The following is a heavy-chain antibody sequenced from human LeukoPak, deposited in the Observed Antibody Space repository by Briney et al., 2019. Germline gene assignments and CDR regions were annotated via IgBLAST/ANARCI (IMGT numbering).Heavy chain of an antibody. Sequence: GGSLRLSCAASGFTFSTYGMHWVRQAPGKGLEWVAVISYDGSNKYYADSVKGRFTISRDNSKNTLYLQMNSLRAEDTGVYCARAGYYDSSGWDDYWGQGTLVTVSS. V-gene: IGHV3-30*03. J-gene: IGHJ4*02. CDR3: ARAGYYDSSGWDDY. CDR1: GFTFSTYG. CDR2: ISYDGSNK. D-gene: IGHD3-22*01.